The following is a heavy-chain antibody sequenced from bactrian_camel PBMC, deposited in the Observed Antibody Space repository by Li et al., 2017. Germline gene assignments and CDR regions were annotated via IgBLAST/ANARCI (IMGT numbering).Heavy chain of an antibody. CDR2: MQSDGDGSNT. CDR3: ARSTYRGLWTNAP. CDR1: ASRFTVSSSY. Sequence: HVQLVESGGGLVQPGGSLRLSCALSASRFTVSSSYMSWVRQASGKGLEWVSTMQSDGDGSNTYYADSVKGRSTISRDSARNTLYLQMSSLKTEDTAVYYCARSTYRGLWTNAPRGQGTQVTVS. V-gene: IGHV3-2*01. D-gene: IGHD2*01. J-gene: IGHJ4*01.